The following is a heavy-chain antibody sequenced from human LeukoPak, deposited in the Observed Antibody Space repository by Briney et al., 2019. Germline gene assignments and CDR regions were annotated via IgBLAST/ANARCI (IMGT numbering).Heavy chain of an antibody. V-gene: IGHV3-7*03. J-gene: IGHJ4*02. D-gene: IGHD6-19*01. CDR1: GFTFRSPW. CDR2: INEDGSQK. Sequence: QPGGSLRLSCVESGFTFRSPWMAWLRQAPEKGLEWVANINEDGSQKYYLGSVTGRFTISRDNAKNSLYLQMNSLSAEDTAMYYCARDGGWHRLDYWGQGTLVIVSS. CDR3: ARDGGWHRLDY.